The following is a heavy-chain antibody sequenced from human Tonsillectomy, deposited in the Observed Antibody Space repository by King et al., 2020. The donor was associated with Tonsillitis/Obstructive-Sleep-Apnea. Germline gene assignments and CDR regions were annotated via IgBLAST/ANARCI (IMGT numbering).Heavy chain of an antibody. V-gene: IGHV1-18*01. D-gene: IGHD3-22*01. CDR1: GYTFTSYG. CDR3: ARDSMSHYFDSSTYYTFDY. CDR2: ISAYNGDT. Sequence: QLVQSGAEVKKPGASVKVSCKASGYTFTSYGIGWVRQAPGQGLEWMGWISAYNGDTNYAQKLQGRVTMTTDTSTSTAYMELRSLRSDDTAVYYCARDSMSHYFDSSTYYTFDYWGQGTLVTVSS. J-gene: IGHJ4*02.